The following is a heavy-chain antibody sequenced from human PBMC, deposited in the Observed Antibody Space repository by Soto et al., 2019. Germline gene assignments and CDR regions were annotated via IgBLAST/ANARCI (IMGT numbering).Heavy chain of an antibody. CDR1: GCSIRSYY. Sequence: TFALLPHTCTFSGCSIRSYYWSRIRQPPGKGLEWIGYIYYSGSTNYNPSLKSRATISVDTSKNQFSLKLSSVTAADTAVYYCARGDRQNWFDPWGQGTLVVVSS. CDR3: ARGDRQNWFDP. J-gene: IGHJ5*02. CDR2: IYYSGST. V-gene: IGHV4-59*01.